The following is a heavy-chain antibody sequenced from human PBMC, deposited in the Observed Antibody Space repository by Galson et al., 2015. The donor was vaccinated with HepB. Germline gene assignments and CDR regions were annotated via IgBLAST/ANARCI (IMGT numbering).Heavy chain of an antibody. J-gene: IGHJ5*02. Sequence: SLRLSCAASGFTFSSYWMHWVRQAPGKGLVWVSRINSDGSSTTYADSVKGRFTISRDNAKNTLYLQMNSLRAEDTAVYYCARPFYDSSGYRGFDPWGQGTLVTVSS. CDR1: GFTFSSYW. V-gene: IGHV3-74*01. D-gene: IGHD3-22*01. CDR3: ARPFYDSSGYRGFDP. CDR2: INSDGSST.